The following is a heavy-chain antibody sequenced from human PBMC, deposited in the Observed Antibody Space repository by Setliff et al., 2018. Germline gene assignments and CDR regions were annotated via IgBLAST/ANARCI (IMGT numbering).Heavy chain of an antibody. V-gene: IGHV4-61*02. CDR2: IYASGST. CDR3: ARQLCSSGYCYATTFDY. CDR1: GGSISSDSDY. Sequence: TSETLSLTCTVSGGSISSDSDYWSWIRQSAGKGLEWIGRIYASGSTEYNPSLGSRVTISVDTSRNQFSLQLSSVTASDTAVYYCARQLCSSGYCYATTFDYWGQGTLVTVSS. J-gene: IGHJ4*02. D-gene: IGHD3-22*01.